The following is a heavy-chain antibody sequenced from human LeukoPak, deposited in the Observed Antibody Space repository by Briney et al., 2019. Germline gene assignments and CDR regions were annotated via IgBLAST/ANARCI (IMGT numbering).Heavy chain of an antibody. D-gene: IGHD3-16*01. CDR3: ARDLGSWLSGWGLGELPYDY. CDR1: GFTFSSYS. Sequence: GGSLRLSCAASGFTFSSYSMNWVRQAPGKGLEWVSSISSSSSYIYYAGSVKGRFTTSRDNAKNSLYLQMNSLRAEDTAVYYCARDLGSWLSGWGLGELPYDYWGQGTLVTVSS. V-gene: IGHV3-21*01. CDR2: ISSSSSYI. J-gene: IGHJ4*02.